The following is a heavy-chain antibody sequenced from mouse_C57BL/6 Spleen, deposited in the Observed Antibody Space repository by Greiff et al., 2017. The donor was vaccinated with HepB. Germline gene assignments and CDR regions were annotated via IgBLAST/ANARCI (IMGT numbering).Heavy chain of an antibody. V-gene: IGHV5-16*01. CDR3: AREGDSRYFDY. J-gene: IGHJ2*01. Sequence: DVKLVESEGGLVQPGSSMKLSCTASGFTFSDYYMAWVRQVPEKGLEWVANINYDGSSTYYLDSLKSRFIISRDNAKNILYLQMSSLKSEDTATYYCAREGDSRYFDYWGQGTTLTVSS. CDR2: INYDGSST. CDR1: GFTFSDYY.